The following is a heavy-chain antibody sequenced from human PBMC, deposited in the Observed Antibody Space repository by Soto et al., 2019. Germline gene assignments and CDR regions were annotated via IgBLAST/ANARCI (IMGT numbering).Heavy chain of an antibody. D-gene: IGHD2-2*01. CDR1: GFTFRSHC. V-gene: IGHV3-74*01. J-gene: IGHJ5*02. CDR2: INSDGSSS. Sequence: EALRLSFVASGFTFRSHCMHWVRQYPGKGLVWVSQINSDGSSSNYADAVKGRFTFSRDNAKKTLYLQMNSLRAEDTAVYYCARGACTGTSCYVFDPWGPGTLVTVSS. CDR3: ARGACTGTSCYVFDP.